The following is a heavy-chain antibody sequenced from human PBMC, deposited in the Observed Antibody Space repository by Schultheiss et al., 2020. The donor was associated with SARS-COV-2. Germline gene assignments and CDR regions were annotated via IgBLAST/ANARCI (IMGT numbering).Heavy chain of an antibody. CDR3: ARLGFGELSFDY. Sequence: SETLSLTCTVSGGSISSYYWSWIRQPPGKGLEWIGSIYYSGSTYYNPSLKSRVTISVDTSKNQFSLKLSSVTAADTAVYYCARLGFGELSFDYWGQGTLVTVSS. D-gene: IGHD3-10*01. CDR2: IYYSGST. V-gene: IGHV4-59*08. J-gene: IGHJ4*02. CDR1: GGSISSYY.